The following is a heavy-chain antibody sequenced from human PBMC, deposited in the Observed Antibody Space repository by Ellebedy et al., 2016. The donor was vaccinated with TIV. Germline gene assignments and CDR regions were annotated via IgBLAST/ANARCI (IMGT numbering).Heavy chain of an antibody. D-gene: IGHD3-3*02. Sequence: GESLKISCKGSGYSFTSYWIGWVRQMPGKGLEWMGIIYPGDSDTRYSPSFQGQVTISVDKSISTAYLQRSSLKASDTAIYYCARHLRSWHFGMDVWGQGTTVSVSS. CDR1: GYSFTSYW. CDR3: ARHLRSWHFGMDV. V-gene: IGHV5-51*01. CDR2: IYPGDSDT. J-gene: IGHJ6*02.